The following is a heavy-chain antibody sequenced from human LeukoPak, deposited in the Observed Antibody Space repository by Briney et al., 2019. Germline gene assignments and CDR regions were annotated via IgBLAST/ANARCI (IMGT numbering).Heavy chain of an antibody. V-gene: IGHV4-59*08. Sequence: SETLSLTCTVSGGPVSGYYWSWIRQSPGEGLEWIGYIFYTGTTLYSPSLRGRVTMSVDTSENQFSLKLSSVTAADTAMYYCARHDVVPVIRRGFDFWGQGTLVTVSS. D-gene: IGHD2-21*02. J-gene: IGHJ4*02. CDR2: IFYTGTT. CDR1: GGPVSGYY. CDR3: ARHDVVPVIRRGFDF.